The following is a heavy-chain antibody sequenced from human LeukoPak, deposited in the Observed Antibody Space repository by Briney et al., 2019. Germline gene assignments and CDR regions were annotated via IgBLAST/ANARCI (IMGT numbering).Heavy chain of an antibody. V-gene: IGHV4-34*01. Sequence: PSEALSLTCAVYGGSFSGYYWSWIRQPPGKGLEWIGEINHSGSTNYNPSLKSRVTISVDTSKNQFSLKLSSVTAADTAVYYCARGDHPYGSGSYYRGGFDYWGQGTLVTVSS. D-gene: IGHD3-10*01. CDR1: GGSFSGYY. CDR3: ARGDHPYGSGSYYRGGFDY. J-gene: IGHJ4*02. CDR2: INHSGST.